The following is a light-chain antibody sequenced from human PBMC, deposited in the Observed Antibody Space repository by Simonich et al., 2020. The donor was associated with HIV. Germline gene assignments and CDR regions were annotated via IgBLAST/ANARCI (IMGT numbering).Light chain of an antibody. V-gene: IGKV2D-29*02. CDR2: EIS. CDR1: QSLLHSDGKTY. CDR3: MQSIQLPFT. J-gene: IGKJ3*01. Sequence: DIVMTQSPLSLPVTPGEPASISCKSSQSLLHSDGKTYLYWYLQKPGQSPQLLMYEISNRFSGVPDRFSGSGSGTDFTLKISRVEADDVGLYHCMQSIQLPFTFGPGTKVDIK.